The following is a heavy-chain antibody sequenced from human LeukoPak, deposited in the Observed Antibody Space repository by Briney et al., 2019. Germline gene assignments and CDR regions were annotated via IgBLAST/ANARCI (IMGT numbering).Heavy chain of an antibody. CDR2: MNPNSGNT. D-gene: IGHD2-15*01. J-gene: IGHJ6*02. CDR3: ARGSVAANPRVSKYYYYYGMDV. Sequence: ASVKVSCKASGYTFTSYDINWVRQATGQGLEWMGWMNPNSGNTGYAQKFQGRVTMTRDTSTSTVYMELSSLRSEDTAVYYCARGSVAANPRVSKYYYYYGMDVWGQGTTVTVSS. V-gene: IGHV1-8*01. CDR1: GYTFTSYD.